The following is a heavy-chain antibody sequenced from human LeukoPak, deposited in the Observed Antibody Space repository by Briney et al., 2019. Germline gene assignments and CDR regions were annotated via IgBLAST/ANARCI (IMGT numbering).Heavy chain of an antibody. CDR3: ARGGSYYDY. D-gene: IGHD1-26*01. CDR2: IYYTGST. Sequence: SETLSLTCTVSGGSISSSSYYWGWIRQPPGKGLEWIGSIYYTGSTKYNPSLKSRVTISVDTSKNHFSLKLSSVTAADTAVYYCARGGSYYDYWGQGTLVTVSS. CDR1: GGSISSSSYY. J-gene: IGHJ4*02. V-gene: IGHV4-39*07.